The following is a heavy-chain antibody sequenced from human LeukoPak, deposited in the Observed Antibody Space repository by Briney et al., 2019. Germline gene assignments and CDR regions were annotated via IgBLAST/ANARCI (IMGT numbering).Heavy chain of an antibody. CDR3: ARGVLRFLEWLNRGDYFDY. V-gene: IGHV4-4*07. CDR2: IYTSGST. J-gene: IGHJ4*02. D-gene: IGHD3-3*01. CDR1: GGSISSYY. Sequence: SETLSLTCTVSGGSISSYYWSWIRQPAGKGLEWIGRIYTSGSTNYNPSLKSRVTISVDTSKNQFSLKLSSVTAADTAVYYCARGVLRFLEWLNRGDYFDYWGQGTLVTVSS.